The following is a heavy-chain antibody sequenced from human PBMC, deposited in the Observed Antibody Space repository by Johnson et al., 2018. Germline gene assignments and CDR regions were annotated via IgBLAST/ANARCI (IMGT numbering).Heavy chain of an antibody. V-gene: IGHV3-30*18. CDR2: ISYHGSDT. D-gene: IGHD3-22*01. CDR3: AKAGYYDSSGYYYYFQH. CDR1: GFIFSSYG. Sequence: QVQLVESGGGVVQPGKSLRLSCAASGFIFSSYGMHWVRQAPGKGLEWVAAISYHGSDTQYADSVRGRFIISRDNSKNSLFLQMNSLRAEDTAVYYCAKAGYYDSSGYYYYFQHWGQGTLVTVSS. J-gene: IGHJ1*01.